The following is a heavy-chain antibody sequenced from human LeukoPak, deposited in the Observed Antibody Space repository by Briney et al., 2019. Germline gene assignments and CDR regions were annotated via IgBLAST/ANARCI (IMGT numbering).Heavy chain of an antibody. D-gene: IGHD2-2*01. CDR3: ATRPPPLGYCSSTSCSPLDY. CDR2: ISSSSSYI. V-gene: IGHV3-21*01. Sequence: GGSLRLSCAASGFTFSSYSMTWVRQAPGKGLEWVSSISSSSSYIYYADSVKGRFTISRDNAKNSLYLQMNSLRAEDTAVYYCATRPPPLGYCSSTSCSPLDYWGQGTLVTVSS. CDR1: GFTFSSYS. J-gene: IGHJ4*02.